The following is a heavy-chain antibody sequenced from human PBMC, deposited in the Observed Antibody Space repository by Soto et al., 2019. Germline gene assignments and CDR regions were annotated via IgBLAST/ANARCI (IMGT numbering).Heavy chain of an antibody. CDR3: ASAGSEYYFDS. CDR2: MYYSGST. D-gene: IGHD1-26*01. V-gene: IGHV4-31*11. CDR1: GGSINTGGYY. Sequence: LTCAVSGGSINTGGYYWSWIRQRPGEGLEWIGYMYYSGSTYYNPSLKSRVTISVDTSKNHFSLKLGSVTAADTAIYYCASAGSEYYFDSWGQGTLVTVSS. J-gene: IGHJ4*02.